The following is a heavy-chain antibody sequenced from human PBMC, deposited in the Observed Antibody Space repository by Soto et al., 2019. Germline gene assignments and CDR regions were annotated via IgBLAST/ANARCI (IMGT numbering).Heavy chain of an antibody. CDR2: IDPTDSYT. Sequence: PGASLKISCQASGYNFTAFWIHWLRQMPGRGLEWLGKIDPTDSYTNYSPSFEGHVTISTDNSISTAYLQWSSLRASDTALYFCARVYKNWFDSWAQGTMVTVSS. V-gene: IGHV5-10-1*01. J-gene: IGHJ5*01. CDR1: GYNFTAFW. D-gene: IGHD1-1*01. CDR3: ARVYKNWFDS.